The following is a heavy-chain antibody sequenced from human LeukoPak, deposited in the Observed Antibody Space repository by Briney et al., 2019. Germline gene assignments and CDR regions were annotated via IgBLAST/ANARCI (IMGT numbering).Heavy chain of an antibody. V-gene: IGHV3-30*02. CDR3: AKAWFGEYHEVGEPLY. CDR2: IWYDGSNK. J-gene: IGHJ4*02. D-gene: IGHD3-10*01. Sequence: GGSLRLSCAASGFTFSSYGMHWVRQAPGKGLEWVAVIWYDGSNKYYADSVKGRFTISRDNSKNTLYLQMNSLRAEDTAVYYCAKAWFGEYHEVGEPLYWGQGTLVTVSS. CDR1: GFTFSSYG.